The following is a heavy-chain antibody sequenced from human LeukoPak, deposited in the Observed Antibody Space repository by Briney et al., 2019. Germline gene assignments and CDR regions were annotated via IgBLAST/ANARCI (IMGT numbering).Heavy chain of an antibody. CDR1: GDSVSGSI. Sequence: SETLSLTCTVSGDSVSGSIWSWVRQPPGKGLDWIGYISSSGSTNYSPSLKSRVTISVDTSKNQFSLKLSSVTAADTAVYYCARDSSGYTFDYWGQGTLVTVSS. D-gene: IGHD5-18*01. J-gene: IGHJ4*02. CDR2: ISSSGST. V-gene: IGHV4-59*02. CDR3: ARDSSGYTFDY.